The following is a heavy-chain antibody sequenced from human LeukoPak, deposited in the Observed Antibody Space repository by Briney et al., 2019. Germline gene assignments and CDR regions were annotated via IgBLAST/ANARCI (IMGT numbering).Heavy chain of an antibody. V-gene: IGHV1-8*03. CDR2: LNPNTGNT. CDR1: GYSFTNYV. CDR3: AKMYYYENSGDDNWFDP. D-gene: IGHD3-22*01. Sequence: GASVKVSWKASGYSFTNYVINWVRQATGQGLEWMGWLNPNTGNTGYAQKFQGRVTINRNTSISTAYLELSSLRSEDKAIYYCAKMYYYENSGDDNWFDPWGQGTLVTVSS. J-gene: IGHJ5*02.